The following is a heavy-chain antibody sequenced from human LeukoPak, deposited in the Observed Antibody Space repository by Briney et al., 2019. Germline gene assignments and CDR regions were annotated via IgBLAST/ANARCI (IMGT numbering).Heavy chain of an antibody. Sequence: ASVKVSCKASGYTFTSYGISWVRQAPGQGLEWMGWISAYNGNTNYAQKLQGRVTMTTDTSTSTAYTELRSLRSDDTAVYYCARDRYDILTGPQPHFDYWGQGTLVTVSS. V-gene: IGHV1-18*01. J-gene: IGHJ4*02. CDR3: ARDRYDILTGPQPHFDY. CDR2: ISAYNGNT. D-gene: IGHD3-9*01. CDR1: GYTFTSYG.